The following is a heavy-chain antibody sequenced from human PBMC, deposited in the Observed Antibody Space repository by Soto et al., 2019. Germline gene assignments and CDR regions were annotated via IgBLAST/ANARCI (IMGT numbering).Heavy chain of an antibody. CDR3: ASAMGGTRNALNI. CDR2: INSDGSST. J-gene: IGHJ3*02. Sequence: GSLILSCTASRFTFSTYWMHWVRQDPGKGLLWVSRINSDGSSTNYADSVKGRFTISRDNAKSTLWLQMNSLRAEDTAVYYCASAMGGTRNALNIWGQGTMVTVSS. V-gene: IGHV3-74*01. CDR1: RFTFSTYW. D-gene: IGHD6-19*01.